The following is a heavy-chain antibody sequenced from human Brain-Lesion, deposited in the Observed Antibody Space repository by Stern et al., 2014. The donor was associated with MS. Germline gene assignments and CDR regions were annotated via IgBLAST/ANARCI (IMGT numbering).Heavy chain of an antibody. V-gene: IGHV3-7*01. Sequence: EVQLVESGGGLVQPGGSLTISCTAAGFTFGNYWMPWVRQAPGKGLEGVATLKEDGTEKNYVDSVKGRFTISRDNARNSLYLQMNSLRVEDTALYYCARVYNTIYGIVTQRGSGMDVWGQGTTVIVSS. CDR1: GFTFGNYW. D-gene: IGHD3-3*01. CDR3: ARVYNTIYGIVTQRGSGMDV. CDR2: LKEDGTEK. J-gene: IGHJ6*02.